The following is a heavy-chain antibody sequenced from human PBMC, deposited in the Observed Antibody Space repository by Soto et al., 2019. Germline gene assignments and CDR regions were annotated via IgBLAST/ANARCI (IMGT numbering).Heavy chain of an antibody. J-gene: IGHJ4*02. D-gene: IGHD3-3*01. CDR2: IHYSGST. CDR1: GGSISSYY. Sequence: SETLPLTWTVSGGSISSYYWSWIRQPPGEGMEWIGYIHYSGSTKYNPSLKSRVTISADTSKNQFSLKLSSVTAADTAVYYCSRVHYDFWSGYFATLDFLGQGTLVTVSS. V-gene: IGHV4-59*08. CDR3: SRVHYDFWSGYFATLDF.